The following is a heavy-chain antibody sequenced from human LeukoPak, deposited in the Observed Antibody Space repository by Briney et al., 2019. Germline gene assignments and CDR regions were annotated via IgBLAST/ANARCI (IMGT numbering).Heavy chain of an antibody. V-gene: IGHV4-34*01. CDR3: ARRTYSAAYWKHFDY. CDR1: GGSFSGYY. J-gene: IGHJ4*02. D-gene: IGHD1-1*01. CDR2: IYYHENT. Sequence: SETLSLTCAVYGGSFSGYYWSWLRQPPGKGLEWIGSIYYHENTYYNSSLKSRVTISVDTSKNQFSLKLNSVTAADTAVYFCARRTYSAAYWKHFDYWGQGTLVTVSS.